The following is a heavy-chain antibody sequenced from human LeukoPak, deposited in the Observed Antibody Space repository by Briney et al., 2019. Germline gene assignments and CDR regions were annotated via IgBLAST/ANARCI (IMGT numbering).Heavy chain of an antibody. V-gene: IGHV3-7*01. J-gene: IGHJ4*02. Sequence: PGGSLRLSCAASGFTFSSYWMSWVRQAPGKGLEWVANIKQDGSEKYYVDSVKGRFTISRDNAKNSLYLQMNSLRAEDTAVYYCASVDSGYDSDYWGQGTLVTVSS. D-gene: IGHD5-12*01. CDR1: GFTFSSYW. CDR3: ASVDSGYDSDY. CDR2: IKQDGSEK.